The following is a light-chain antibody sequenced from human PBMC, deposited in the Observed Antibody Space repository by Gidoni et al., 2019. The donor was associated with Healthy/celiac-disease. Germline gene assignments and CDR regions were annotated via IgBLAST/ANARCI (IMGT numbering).Light chain of an antibody. J-gene: IGKJ1*01. CDR3: QPYYSYPPP. Sequence: AIRMTQSPSSFSASTGDRVTITCRAIQGIRSDLAWYQHKPGKAPQLLSYAASTLQSGVPSRFSGSGSGTDFTLTISCLQSEDFATYYCQPYYSYPPPFGQGTKVEIK. CDR1: QGIRSD. V-gene: IGKV1-8*01. CDR2: AAS.